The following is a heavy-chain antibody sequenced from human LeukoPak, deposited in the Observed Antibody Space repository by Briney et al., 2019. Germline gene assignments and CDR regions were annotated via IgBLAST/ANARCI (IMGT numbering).Heavy chain of an antibody. J-gene: IGHJ3*02. Sequence: SETLSLTCAVSGGSISSSNWWSWVRQPPGKGLEWIGEIYHSGSTNYNPSLKSRVTISVDTSKNQFSLKLSSVTAADTAVYYCARVPLRYFDWYRTRDAFDIWGQGTMVTVSS. D-gene: IGHD3-9*01. CDR3: ARVPLRYFDWYRTRDAFDI. CDR1: GGSISSSNW. CDR2: IYHSGST. V-gene: IGHV4-4*02.